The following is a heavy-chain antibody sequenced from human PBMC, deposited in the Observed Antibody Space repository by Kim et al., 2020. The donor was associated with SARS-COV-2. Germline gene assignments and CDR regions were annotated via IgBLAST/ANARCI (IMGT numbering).Heavy chain of an antibody. J-gene: IGHJ1*01. Sequence: YNPSLKSRVTISGDTAKNQFSLKLYSVTAADTAVYYCARHDDRSSWPFQHWGQGTLVTVSS. D-gene: IGHD6-13*01. V-gene: IGHV4-59*08. CDR3: ARHDDRSSWPFQH.